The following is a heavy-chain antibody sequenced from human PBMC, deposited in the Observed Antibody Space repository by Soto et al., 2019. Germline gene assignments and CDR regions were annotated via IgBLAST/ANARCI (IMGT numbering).Heavy chain of an antibody. V-gene: IGHV4-59*08. CDR2: IYYSGST. CDR1: GGSISSYY. D-gene: IGHD4-4*01. J-gene: IGHJ6*03. CDR3: ARRVTTAYYYYYMDV. Sequence: QVQLQESGPGLVKPSETLSLTCTVSGGSISSYYWSWIRQPPGKGLEWIGYIYYSGSTNYNPSLQSRVTISVDTSKNQFSLKLSSVTAADTAVYYCARRVTTAYYYYYMDVWGKGTTVTVSS.